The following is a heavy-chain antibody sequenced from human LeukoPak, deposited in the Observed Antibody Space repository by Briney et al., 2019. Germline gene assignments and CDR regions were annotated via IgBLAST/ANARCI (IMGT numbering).Heavy chain of an antibody. J-gene: IGHJ4*02. D-gene: IGHD6-19*01. CDR1: GFTLSSYS. Sequence: SGGSLRLSCAASGFTLSSYSMNWVRQAPGKGLEWVSFISSSSSPIYYADSVKGRFTISRDNAKNSVYLQMNSLRDEDTAVYYCARGGLEWLSYWGQGTLVTVSS. CDR3: ARGGLEWLSY. V-gene: IGHV3-48*02. CDR2: ISSSSSPI.